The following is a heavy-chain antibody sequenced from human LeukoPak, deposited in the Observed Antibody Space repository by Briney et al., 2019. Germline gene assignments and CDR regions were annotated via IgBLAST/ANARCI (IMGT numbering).Heavy chain of an antibody. V-gene: IGHV1-2*02. CDR2: INPNSGGT. CDR3: ARDRCGSTSCLYMDV. CDR1: GYTFTGYY. Sequence: GASVKVSCKASGYTFTGYYMHWVRQAPGQGLEWMGWINPNSGGTNYAQKFQGRVTMTRDTSISTAYMELSRLRSDDTAVYYCARDRCGSTSCLYMDVWGKGTTITVSS. D-gene: IGHD2-2*01. J-gene: IGHJ6*03.